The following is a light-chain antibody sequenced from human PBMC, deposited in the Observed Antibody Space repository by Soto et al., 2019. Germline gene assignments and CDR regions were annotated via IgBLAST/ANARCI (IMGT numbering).Light chain of an antibody. CDR3: QQRSNWPPT. CDR1: QSVSSY. J-gene: IGKJ2*01. Sequence: EIVLTQSPATLSLSPGERATLSCRASQSVSSYLAWYQQKPGQAPRLLIYDASNRATGIPARFSGSGSGTDFTLTISSLKPEDFAVYYCQQRSNWPPTFGQGTKLEI. CDR2: DAS. V-gene: IGKV3-11*01.